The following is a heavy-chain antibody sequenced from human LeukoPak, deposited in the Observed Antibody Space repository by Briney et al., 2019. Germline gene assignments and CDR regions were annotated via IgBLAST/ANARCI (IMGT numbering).Heavy chain of an antibody. Sequence: SETLSLTCTVSGYSISRGYYWGLIRQPPGKGLEWIGSIYQSGTTYYNPSLKSRVTISVDTSKNQFSLKVSSVTAADTAVYYCARIGPYYYYYMDVWGKGTTVTVSS. CDR2: IYQSGTT. CDR3: ARIGPYYYYYMDV. D-gene: IGHD2-21*01. V-gene: IGHV4-38-2*02. CDR1: GYSISRGYY. J-gene: IGHJ6*03.